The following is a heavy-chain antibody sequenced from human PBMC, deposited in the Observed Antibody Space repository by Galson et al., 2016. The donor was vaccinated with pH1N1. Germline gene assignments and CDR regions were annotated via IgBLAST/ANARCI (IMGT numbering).Heavy chain of an antibody. J-gene: IGHJ4*02. CDR1: GFTFGSYA. D-gene: IGHD5-24*01. CDR2: ISFDGRNK. Sequence: SLRLSCAASGFTFGSYAMHWVRQAPGKGLERVADISFDGRNKNYLDSVKGRFSISRDNSQNTLHLQVKGLRADDTAIYFCARERDGQGFDTWGQGTLVSVSS. CDR3: ARERDGQGFDT. V-gene: IGHV3-30*03.